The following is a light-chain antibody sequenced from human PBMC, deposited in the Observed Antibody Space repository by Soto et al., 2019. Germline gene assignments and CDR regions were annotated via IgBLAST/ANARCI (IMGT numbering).Light chain of an antibody. J-gene: IGKJ5*01. CDR3: QQYNNWPIT. V-gene: IGKV3-15*01. Sequence: EIVITQSPATLSVSPGERVTLSCRASQNILSNLAWYQQKPGQAPRLLIYGASTRATGIPARFSGSGSGTEFTLTISRLQSEDFAVYYCQQYNNWPITFGQGTRLEIK. CDR1: QNILSN. CDR2: GAS.